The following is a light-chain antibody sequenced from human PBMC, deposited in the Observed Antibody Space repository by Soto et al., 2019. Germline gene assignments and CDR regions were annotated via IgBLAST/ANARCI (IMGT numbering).Light chain of an antibody. Sequence: EIVMTQPPATLSVSPGGRATLSCRASQSVSSDLAWYHQKPGQAPRLLIYGASTRATGIPARFSGSGSGTEFTLTINSLQSEDFAVYYCQQYNNWPRTFGQGTKV. V-gene: IGKV3-15*01. CDR1: QSVSSD. J-gene: IGKJ1*01. CDR2: GAS. CDR3: QQYNNWPRT.